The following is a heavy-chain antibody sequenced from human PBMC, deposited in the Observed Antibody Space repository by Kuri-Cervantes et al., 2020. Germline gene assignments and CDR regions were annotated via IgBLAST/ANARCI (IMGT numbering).Heavy chain of an antibody. D-gene: IGHD6-13*01. V-gene: IGHV3-21*04. CDR3: AREVAAAGSDP. J-gene: IGHJ5*02. CDR2: ISSSSSYI. Sequence: GGSLRLSCAASGFTFSSYSMNWVRQAPGKGLEWVSSISSSSSYIYYADSVKGRFTISRDNAKNSLYLQMNSLRAEDTAVYYCAREVAAAGSDPWGQGTLVTVSS. CDR1: GFTFSSYS.